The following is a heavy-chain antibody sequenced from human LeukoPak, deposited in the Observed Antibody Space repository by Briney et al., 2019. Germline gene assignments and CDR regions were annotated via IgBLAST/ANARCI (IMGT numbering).Heavy chain of an antibody. CDR1: GFTFSSYG. J-gene: IGHJ5*02. Sequence: PGGTLRLSCAASGFTFSSYGMSWVRQAPGKGLEWVSAISGSGGSTYYADSVKGRFTISRDNSKNTLYLQMNSLRAEDTALYYCAREGGSGWYSGWFDPWGQGTLVTVSS. V-gene: IGHV3-23*01. D-gene: IGHD6-19*01. CDR3: AREGGSGWYSGWFDP. CDR2: ISGSGGST.